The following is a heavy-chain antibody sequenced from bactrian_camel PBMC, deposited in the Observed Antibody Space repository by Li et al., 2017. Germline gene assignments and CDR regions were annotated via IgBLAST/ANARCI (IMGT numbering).Heavy chain of an antibody. CDR3: TTTGVYASWGY. V-gene: IGHV3S40*01. J-gene: IGHJ6*01. CDR1: GVTFGSYD. CDR2: MVMSGGDST. Sequence: VQLVESGGGAVQAGGSLRLSCVTSGVTFGSYDMNWVRQAPGKGLEWVSAMVMSGGDSTYYASSVKGRFTISRDDSKNTVTLQMNSLKPEDAAVYYCTTTGVYASWGYWGQGTQVTVS. D-gene: IGHD3*01.